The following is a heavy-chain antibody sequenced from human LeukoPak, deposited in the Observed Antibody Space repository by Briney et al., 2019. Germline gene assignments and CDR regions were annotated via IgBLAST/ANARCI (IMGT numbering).Heavy chain of an antibody. V-gene: IGHV4-39*01. D-gene: IGHD3-3*01. Sequence: SETLSLTCTVSGGSISSSSYYWTWVRQPPGKGLEWIGSIYYSGNTYYNPSLKSRVTISLDTSKSQFSLNLNSVTAADTAVYYCTRAAGNGLVDYWGQGTLVTVSS. CDR2: IYYSGNT. CDR3: TRAAGNGLVDY. J-gene: IGHJ4*02. CDR1: GGSISSSSYY.